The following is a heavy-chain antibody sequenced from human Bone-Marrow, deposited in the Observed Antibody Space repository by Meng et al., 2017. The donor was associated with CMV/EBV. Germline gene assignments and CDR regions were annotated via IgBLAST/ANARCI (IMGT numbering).Heavy chain of an antibody. V-gene: IGHV3-9*01. CDR3: VRDIGVAEITESTKYYSALDV. Sequence: SLKISCAASGFTFSDYALHWVRQAPGKGLEWVSGINRKSDRIGYADSVKGRFTISRDNGKKSLHLQMNSLRAEDTALYYCVRDIGVAEITESTKYYSALDVRGQGTTVTVSS. D-gene: IGHD3-16*01. CDR1: GFTFSDYA. J-gene: IGHJ6*02. CDR2: INRKSDRI.